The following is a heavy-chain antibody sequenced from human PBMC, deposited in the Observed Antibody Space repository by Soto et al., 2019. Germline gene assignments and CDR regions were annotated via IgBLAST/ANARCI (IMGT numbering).Heavy chain of an antibody. J-gene: IGHJ4*02. CDR2: INPKTGDT. D-gene: IGHD6-6*01. CDR3: VTGDHLVR. Sequence: QMQLVQSGAEARKPGASVKVSCKTSGYTFTGYYLNWVRQAPGRGLEWVGWINPKTGDTNNGQKFQGRVTMTTDTSISTGYMELSGLKSDDTAVYYCVTGDHLVRWGQGTRVTVSS. CDR1: GYTFTGYY. V-gene: IGHV1-2*02.